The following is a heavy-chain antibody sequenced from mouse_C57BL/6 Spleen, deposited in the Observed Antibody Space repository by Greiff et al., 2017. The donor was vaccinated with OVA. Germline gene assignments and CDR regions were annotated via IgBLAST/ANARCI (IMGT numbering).Heavy chain of an antibody. V-gene: IGHV5-4*01. J-gene: IGHJ3*01. CDR1: GFTFSSYA. CDR2: ISDGGSYT. Sequence: EVNVVESGGGLVKPGGSLKLSCAASGFTFSSYAMSWVRQTPEKRLEWVATISDGGSYTYYPDNVKGRFPISRDNAKNNLYLQMSHLKAEDTAMYYCARDGGFTTVVATPFAYWGQGTLVTVSA. D-gene: IGHD1-1*01. CDR3: ARDGGFTTVVATPFAY.